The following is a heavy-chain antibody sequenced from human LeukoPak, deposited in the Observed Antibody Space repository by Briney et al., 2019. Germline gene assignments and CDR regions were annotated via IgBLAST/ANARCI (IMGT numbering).Heavy chain of an antibody. D-gene: IGHD3-16*01. CDR3: ARLGRYDYVRFDP. CDR2: IYYSGST. Sequence: SETLSLTCTVSGGSISSSSYYWGWIRQPQGKGLEWIGSIYYSGSTYYNPSLKSRVTISVDTSKNQFSLKLSSVTAADTAVYYCARLGRYDYVRFDPWGQGTLVTVSS. CDR1: GGSISSSSYY. J-gene: IGHJ5*02. V-gene: IGHV4-39*01.